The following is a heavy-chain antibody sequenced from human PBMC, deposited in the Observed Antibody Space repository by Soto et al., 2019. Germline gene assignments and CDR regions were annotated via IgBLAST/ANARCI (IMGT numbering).Heavy chain of an antibody. Sequence: EVQLLESGGALVQPGGSLRLSCAASGFTFSRHAMSWVRQAPGKGLEWVSAITGSGGSTYYADSVKGRFTISRDNSKNTLYLQMNSLIAEDPAVYYCAKVMGAYVIQYYFDYWGQGALVTVSS. J-gene: IGHJ4*02. V-gene: IGHV3-23*01. CDR2: ITGSGGST. CDR3: AKVMGAYVIQYYFDY. D-gene: IGHD2-21*01. CDR1: GFTFSRHA.